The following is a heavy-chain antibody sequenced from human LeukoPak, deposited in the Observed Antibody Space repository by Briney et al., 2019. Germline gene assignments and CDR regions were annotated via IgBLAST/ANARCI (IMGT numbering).Heavy chain of an antibody. Sequence: PRGSLKLSSAAPGVPSSSYAMSWVGQAPGRGLEAVSAISGSGGSTYYADSVKGRCTISRDNSKNTLYLQMNSLRAEDTAVYYCAKDPDYGDYGVRSSEVDPWGEGTLVTVSS. V-gene: IGHV3-23*01. CDR1: GVPSSSYA. D-gene: IGHD4-17*01. CDR3: AKDPDYGDYGVRSSEVDP. J-gene: IGHJ5*02. CDR2: ISGSGGST.